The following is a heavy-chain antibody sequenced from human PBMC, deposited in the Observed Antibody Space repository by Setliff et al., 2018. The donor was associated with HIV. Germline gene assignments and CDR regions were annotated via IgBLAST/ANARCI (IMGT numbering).Heavy chain of an antibody. D-gene: IGHD2-2*01. V-gene: IGHV4-61*09. Sequence: SETLSLTCTVSRGSISSGNYYWGWVRQPAGKGLEWIGHTYNSGSTNYNPSLNSRVTISVDMSKSQFSLNLSSVTAADTALYYCARERAGCSSLSCPTHYYYYYMDFWGKGTTVTVSS. CDR1: RGSISSGNYY. CDR2: TYNSGST. J-gene: IGHJ6*03. CDR3: ARERAGCSSLSCPTHYYYYYMDF.